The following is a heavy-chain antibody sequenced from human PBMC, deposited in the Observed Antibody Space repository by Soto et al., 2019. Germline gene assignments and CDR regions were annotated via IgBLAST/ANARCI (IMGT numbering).Heavy chain of an antibody. J-gene: IGHJ3*02. CDR3: ARATVRAFDI. Sequence: SETLSLTCTVSGGSISSYYWSWIRQPPGKGLEWIGYIYYSGSTNYNPSLTSRVTMSVDTSKNQFSLKLSSVTAADTAVYYCARATVRAFDIWGQGTMVTVSS. CDR2: IYYSGST. V-gene: IGHV4-59*12. CDR1: GGSISSYY. D-gene: IGHD1-1*01.